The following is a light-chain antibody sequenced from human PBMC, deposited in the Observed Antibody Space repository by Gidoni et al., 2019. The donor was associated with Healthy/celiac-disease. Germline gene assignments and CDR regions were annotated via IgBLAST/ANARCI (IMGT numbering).Light chain of an antibody. CDR1: PSVSSN. V-gene: IGKV3-15*01. CDR3: QQYNNWPLWT. CDR2: GAS. J-gene: IGKJ1*01. Sequence: EIVMTQSPATLSVSPGERATLSCRASPSVSSNLAWYQQKPGQAPRRLIYGASTRATGIPARFSGSGSGTEFTLTISSLQSEDFAVYYCQQYNNWPLWTFGQGTKVEIK.